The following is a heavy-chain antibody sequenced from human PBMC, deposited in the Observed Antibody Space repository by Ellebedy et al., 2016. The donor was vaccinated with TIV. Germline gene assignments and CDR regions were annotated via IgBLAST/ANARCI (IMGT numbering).Heavy chain of an antibody. V-gene: IGHV3-74*01. D-gene: IGHD6-19*01. CDR2: INSDGSST. Sequence: GESLKISCAASGFTFSSYWMHWVRQAPGKGLVWVSRINSDGSSTSYADSVKGRFTISRDNAKNTLYLQMNSLRAEDTAVYYCARGYSSGWYVNWFDPWGQGTLVTVSS. J-gene: IGHJ5*02. CDR1: GFTFSSYW. CDR3: ARGYSSGWYVNWFDP.